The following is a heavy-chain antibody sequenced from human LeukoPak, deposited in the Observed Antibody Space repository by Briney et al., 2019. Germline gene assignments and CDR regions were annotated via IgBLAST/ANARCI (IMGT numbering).Heavy chain of an antibody. CDR2: IKEDGSDK. J-gene: IGHJ6*03. D-gene: IGHD1-26*01. CDR3: ATESSLGSPFHYSYIDA. CDR1: GFTFGIFW. Sequence: GGSLRLSCTASGFTFGIFWMGWVRQAPGKGLEWAANIKEDGSDKNYVDSVKGRFTMSRDNAKNSLYLQMNSLRAEDTAVYYCATESSLGSPFHYSYIDAWGKGTTVTVSS. V-gene: IGHV3-7*01.